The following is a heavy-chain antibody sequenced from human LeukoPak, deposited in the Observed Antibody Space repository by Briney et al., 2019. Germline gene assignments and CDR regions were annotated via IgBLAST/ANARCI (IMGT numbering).Heavy chain of an antibody. Sequence: GSSVKVSRKASGGTFSSYAISWVRQAPGQGLEWMGGIIPIFGTANYAQKFQGRVTITADESTSTAYMELRSLRSDDTAVYYCARTGVATIIDYWGQGTLVTVSS. CDR2: IIPIFGTA. CDR1: GGTFSSYA. CDR3: ARTGVATIIDY. J-gene: IGHJ4*02. D-gene: IGHD5-12*01. V-gene: IGHV1-69*01.